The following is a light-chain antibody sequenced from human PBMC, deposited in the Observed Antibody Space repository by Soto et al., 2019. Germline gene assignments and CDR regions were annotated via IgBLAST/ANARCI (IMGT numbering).Light chain of an antibody. Sequence: QSVLTQPPSVSGAPGQRVTISCTGSSSNIGAGYDVHWYQQLPGAAPKLLIFRNNNRPSGVPDRFSGSKSGTSASLAITGLQAEDEADYLCQSYGTSLSGLYVFGTGTKVTVL. V-gene: IGLV1-40*01. CDR1: SSNIGAGYD. CDR2: RNN. CDR3: QSYGTSLSGLYV. J-gene: IGLJ1*01.